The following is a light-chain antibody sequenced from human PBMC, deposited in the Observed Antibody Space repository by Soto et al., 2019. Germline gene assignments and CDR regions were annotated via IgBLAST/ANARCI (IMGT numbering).Light chain of an antibody. CDR1: SSNIGTYT. V-gene: IGLV1-44*01. CDR3: SSYTGGNPSYV. CDR2: EVT. Sequence: QSVLTQPPSASGTPGQRVTISCSGTSSNIGTYTVNWYQQLPGTAPKLMIYEVTIRPSGVSDRFSGSKSGNTASLTVSGLQAEDEADYYCSSYTGGNPSYVFGTGTKVTVL. J-gene: IGLJ1*01.